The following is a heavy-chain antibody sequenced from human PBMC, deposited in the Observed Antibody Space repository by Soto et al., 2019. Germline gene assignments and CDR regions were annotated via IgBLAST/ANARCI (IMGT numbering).Heavy chain of an antibody. CDR2: IYHSGST. V-gene: IGHV4-4*02. D-gene: IGHD4-17*01. J-gene: IGHJ3*02. CDR1: CGAISRSNW. CDR3: ASRSAVTDAFDI. Sequence: QVQLQESGPGLVKPSGALSLTPAFSCGAISRSNWWRLVRQPPGKGLEWIGEIYHSGSTHYNPSLKSRVTISVDKSKNQFSLKLSSVTAADTAVYYCASRSAVTDAFDIWGQGTMVTVSS.